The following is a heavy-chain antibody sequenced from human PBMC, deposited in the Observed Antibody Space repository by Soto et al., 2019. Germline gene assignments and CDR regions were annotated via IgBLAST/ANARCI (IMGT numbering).Heavy chain of an antibody. D-gene: IGHD6-19*01. V-gene: IGHV3-30*18. J-gene: IGHJ4*02. Sequence: GGSLRLSCAASGFTFSSYGMQWVRQAPGKGLEWVAVISYDGSNKYYADSVKGRFTISRDDSKNTLYLQMNSLRAEDTAVYYCAKEGGLAPYFDYWGQGTLVTVSS. CDR3: AKEGGLAPYFDY. CDR1: GFTFSSYG. CDR2: ISYDGSNK.